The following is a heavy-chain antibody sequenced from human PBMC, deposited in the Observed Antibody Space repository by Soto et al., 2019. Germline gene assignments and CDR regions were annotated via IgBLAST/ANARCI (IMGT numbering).Heavy chain of an antibody. D-gene: IGHD5-12*01. CDR3: GRGLPTTGFDY. CDR1: GFTFSDHY. Sequence: GGSLRLSCAASGFTFSDHYMDWVRQSPGKGLEWVGRSRNKARSYTTDYAASVKGRFTISRDDSESSVYLQMNSLKTEDTAVYYCGRGLPTTGFDYWGQGILVTVSS. V-gene: IGHV3-72*01. J-gene: IGHJ4*02. CDR2: SRNKARSYTT.